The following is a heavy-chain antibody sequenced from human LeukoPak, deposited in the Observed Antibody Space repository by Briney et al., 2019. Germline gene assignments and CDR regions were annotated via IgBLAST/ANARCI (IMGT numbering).Heavy chain of an antibody. CDR2: IRGNGGST. V-gene: IGHV3-23*01. Sequence: GGSLRLSCAASGFTFSSYAMSWVRQAPGKGLGWVSGIRGNGGSTYYADSVKGRFTISRDNSRNTLYLQMNSLRAEDTAIYYCAKYAYSSSWEYYFDYWGQGTLVTVSS. J-gene: IGHJ4*02. D-gene: IGHD6-13*01. CDR1: GFTFSSYA. CDR3: AKYAYSSSWEYYFDY.